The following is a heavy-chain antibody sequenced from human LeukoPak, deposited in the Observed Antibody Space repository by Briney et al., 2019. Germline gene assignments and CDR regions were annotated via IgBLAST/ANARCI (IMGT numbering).Heavy chain of an antibody. J-gene: IGHJ6*02. D-gene: IGHD6-13*01. Sequence: GGSLKLSCAASGFTFSGSAMHWVRQASGKGLEWVGRIRSKANTYATAYAASVKGRFTISRDDSKNTAYLQLNSLKTEDTAVYYCTTTVGTDFYDYGLDAWGQGTTVTVSS. V-gene: IGHV3-73*01. CDR1: GFTFSGSA. CDR2: IRSKANTYAT. CDR3: TTTVGTDFYDYGLDA.